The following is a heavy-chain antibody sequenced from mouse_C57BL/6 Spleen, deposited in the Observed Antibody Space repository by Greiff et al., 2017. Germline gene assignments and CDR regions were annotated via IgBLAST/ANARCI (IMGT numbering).Heavy chain of an antibody. D-gene: IGHD2-5*01. CDR3: ARSSYYSNPTPSY. Sequence: EVKLVESGPELVKPGASVKLSCKASGYTFTDYNMHWVKQSHGQSLEWIGYINPNNGRTSYNQKFKGKATLTVDKSSSTAYMELRSLTSEDSAVYYCARSSYYSNPTPSYWGQGTLVTVSA. J-gene: IGHJ3*01. CDR1: GYTFTDYN. V-gene: IGHV1-22*01. CDR2: INPNNGRT.